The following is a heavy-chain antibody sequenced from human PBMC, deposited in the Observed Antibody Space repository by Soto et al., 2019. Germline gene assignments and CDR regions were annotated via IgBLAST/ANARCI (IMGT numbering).Heavy chain of an antibody. J-gene: IGHJ5*02. CDR3: ARERAYADYGRGFWFDP. Sequence: QLQLQESGSGLVKPSQTLSLTCAVSGGSISSGGYSWSWIRQPPGKGLEWIGYIYHSGSTYYNPSLKSRVTISVDRSKNQFSLKLSSVTAADTTVYYCARERAYADYGRGFWFDPWGQGTLVTVSS. CDR1: GGSISSGGYS. V-gene: IGHV4-30-2*01. CDR2: IYHSGST. D-gene: IGHD4-17*01.